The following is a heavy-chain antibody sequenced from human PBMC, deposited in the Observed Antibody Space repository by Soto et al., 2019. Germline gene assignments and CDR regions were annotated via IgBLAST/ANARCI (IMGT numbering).Heavy chain of an antibody. V-gene: IGHV4-31*03. J-gene: IGHJ5*02. CDR1: GGSISSGGYY. CDR3: ARETRNTVTTTFDP. Sequence: SETLSLTCTVSGGSISSGGYYWSWIRQHPGKGLEWIGYIYYSGSTYYNPSLKSRVTISVDTSKNQFSLKLSSVTAADTAVYYCARETRNTVTTTFDPWGQVTLVTVSS. D-gene: IGHD4-17*01. CDR2: IYYSGST.